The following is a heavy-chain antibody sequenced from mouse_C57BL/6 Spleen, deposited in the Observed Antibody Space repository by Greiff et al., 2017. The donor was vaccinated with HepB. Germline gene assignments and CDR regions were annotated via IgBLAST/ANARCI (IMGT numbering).Heavy chain of an antibody. D-gene: IGHD1-1*01. CDR2: IDPENGDT. J-gene: IGHJ3*01. CDR1: GFNIKDDY. V-gene: IGHV14-4*01. Sequence: EVQLVESGAELVRPGASVKLSCTASGFNIKDDYMHWVKQRPEQGLEWIGWIDPENGDTEYASKFQGKATITADTSSNTAYLQLSSLTSEDTAVYYCTTGGYYGSSYGFAYWGQGTLVTVSA. CDR3: TTGGYYGSSYGFAY.